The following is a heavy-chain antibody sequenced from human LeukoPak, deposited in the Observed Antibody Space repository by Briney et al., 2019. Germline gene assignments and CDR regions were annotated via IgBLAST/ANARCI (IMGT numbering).Heavy chain of an antibody. CDR3: ARILTISYYFDY. V-gene: IGHV4-38-2*01. D-gene: IGHD3-10*01. CDR1: GYSINSDYF. Sequence: PSETLSLTCAVSGYSINSDYFWGWIRQPPGKGLEWIGSIYHSGSTYYNPSLKSRVTISVFTSMNQFSLRLSSVTAADTAVYYCARILTISYYFDYWGQGALVTVSS. J-gene: IGHJ4*02. CDR2: IYHSGST.